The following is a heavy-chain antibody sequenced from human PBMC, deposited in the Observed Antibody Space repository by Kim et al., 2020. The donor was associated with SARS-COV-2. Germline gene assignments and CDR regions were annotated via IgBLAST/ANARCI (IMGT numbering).Heavy chain of an antibody. D-gene: IGHD5-18*01. V-gene: IGHV3-30*02. CDR3: AKEGQLWTRDAFDI. Sequence: ADAVKGRFTISRDNSKNTLYLQMNSLRAEDTAVYYCAKEGQLWTRDAFDIWGQGTMVAVSS. J-gene: IGHJ3*02.